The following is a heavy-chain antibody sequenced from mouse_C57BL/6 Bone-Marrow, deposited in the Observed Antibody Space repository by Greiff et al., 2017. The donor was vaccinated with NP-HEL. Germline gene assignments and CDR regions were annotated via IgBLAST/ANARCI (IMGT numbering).Heavy chain of an antibody. D-gene: IGHD1-1*02. Sequence: EVKLVESGPGLVKPSQSLSLTCSVTGYSITSGYYWNWIRQFPGNKLEWMGYISYDGSNNYNPSLKNRISITRDTSKNQFFLKLNSVTTEDTATYYCARRVVYYYAMDYWGQGTSVTVSS. J-gene: IGHJ4*01. CDR1: GYSITSGYY. CDR3: ARRVVYYYAMDY. V-gene: IGHV3-6*01. CDR2: ISYDGSN.